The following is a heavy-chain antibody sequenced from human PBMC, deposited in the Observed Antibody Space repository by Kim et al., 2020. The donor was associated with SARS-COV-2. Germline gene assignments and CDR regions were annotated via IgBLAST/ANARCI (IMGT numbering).Heavy chain of an antibody. CDR1: GGTFSSYA. Sequence: SVKVSCKASGGTFSSYAISWVRQAPGQGLEWMGRIIPILGIANYAQKFQGRVTITADKSTSTAYMELSSLRSEDTAVYYCARDKEAVVVPAGNWFDPWGQGTLVTVSS. CDR2: IIPILGIA. V-gene: IGHV1-69*04. CDR3: ARDKEAVVVPAGNWFDP. J-gene: IGHJ5*02. D-gene: IGHD2-2*01.